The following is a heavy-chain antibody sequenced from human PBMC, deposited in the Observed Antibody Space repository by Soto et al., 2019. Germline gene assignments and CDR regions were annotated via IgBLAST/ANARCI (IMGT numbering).Heavy chain of an antibody. CDR2: IKSKTDGGTT. CDR3: TTDLYSGYDWPEYYFDY. J-gene: IGHJ4*02. V-gene: IGHV3-15*07. D-gene: IGHD5-12*01. CDR1: GFTFSNAW. Sequence: GGSLRLSCAASGFTFSNAWINWVRQAPGKGLEWVGRIKSKTDGGTTDYAAPVKGRFAISRDDSKNTLYLQMNSLKTEDTAVYYCTTDLYSGYDWPEYYFDYWGQGTLVTVSS.